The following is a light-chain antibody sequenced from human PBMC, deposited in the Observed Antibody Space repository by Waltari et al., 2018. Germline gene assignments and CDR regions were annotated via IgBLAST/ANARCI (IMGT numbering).Light chain of an antibody. Sequence: EIVLTQSPGTLSLSPGERATLSCRASQSVGKYLAWYQQKPGQAPRLLIYGASSRATGIPDRFSGSLSGTDFSLTISRLEPEDFAVYYCQNHERLPAMFGQGTKVEIK. CDR1: QSVGKY. CDR2: GAS. J-gene: IGKJ1*01. V-gene: IGKV3-20*01. CDR3: QNHERLPAM.